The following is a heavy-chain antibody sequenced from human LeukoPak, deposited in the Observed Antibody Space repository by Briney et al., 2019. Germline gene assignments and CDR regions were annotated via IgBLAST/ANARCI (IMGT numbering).Heavy chain of an antibody. V-gene: IGHV3-7*01. D-gene: IGHD3-16*01. CDR2: INQDGSEE. CDR1: GFTFSNYW. J-gene: IGHJ3*01. CDR3: AREGDAFDV. Sequence: GGSLRLSCAASGFTFSNYWMSWVRQAPGKGLEWVAHINQDGSEEHYMDSVKARFTISRDNAKRSVYLQMNSLSAEDTAVYYCAREGDAFDVWGQGTLVTVSS.